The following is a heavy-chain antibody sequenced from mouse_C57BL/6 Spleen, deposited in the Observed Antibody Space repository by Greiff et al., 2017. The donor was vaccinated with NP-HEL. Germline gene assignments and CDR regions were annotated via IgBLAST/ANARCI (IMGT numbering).Heavy chain of an antibody. CDR3: ARALYYGNSYYFDY. CDR1: GYAFSSSW. CDR2: IYPGDGDT. Sequence: QVQLQQSGPELVKPGASVKISCKASGYAFSSSWMNWVKQRPGKGLEWIGRIYPGDGDTNYIGKFKGKATLTADKSSSTAYMQLSSLTSEDSAVYFCARALYYGNSYYFDYWGQGTTLTVSS. J-gene: IGHJ2*01. V-gene: IGHV1-82*01. D-gene: IGHD2-1*01.